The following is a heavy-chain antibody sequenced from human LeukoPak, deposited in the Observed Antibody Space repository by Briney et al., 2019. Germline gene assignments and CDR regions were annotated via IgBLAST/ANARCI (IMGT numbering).Heavy chain of an antibody. J-gene: IGHJ5*02. CDR1: SYTFSSYS. Sequence: ASVKVSCKASSYTFSSYSINWVRQATGQGLEWMGWMNPNSGNTGYAQKFQGRVTMTRNTSISTAYIELSSLRSEDTAVYYCARLDYIVVVVAAATHELDRYWFDPWGQGTLVTVSS. D-gene: IGHD2-15*01. V-gene: IGHV1-8*02. CDR2: MNPNSGNT. CDR3: ARLDYIVVVVAAATHELDRYWFDP.